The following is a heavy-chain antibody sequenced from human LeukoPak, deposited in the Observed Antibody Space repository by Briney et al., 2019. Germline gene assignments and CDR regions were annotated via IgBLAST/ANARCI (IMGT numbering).Heavy chain of an antibody. CDR3: AKAPGTTVTRGFDY. V-gene: IGHV3-23*01. CDR2: VSGSGNST. CDR1: GFTFSSYV. D-gene: IGHD4-17*01. J-gene: IGHJ4*02. Sequence: GGSLRLSCAASGFTFSSYVVSWVRQAPGKGLEWVSAVSGSGNSTFYANSVRGRFTISRDISKNTLYLQMNSLRAEDTAVYYCAKAPGTTVTRGFDYWGQGTLVTVSS.